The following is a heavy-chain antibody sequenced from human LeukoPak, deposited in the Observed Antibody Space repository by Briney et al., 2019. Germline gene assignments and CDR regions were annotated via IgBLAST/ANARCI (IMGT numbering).Heavy chain of an antibody. V-gene: IGHV3-48*03. D-gene: IGHD6-19*01. CDR3: ALLAVASDFDY. CDR1: GFPSSVYE. J-gene: IGHJ4*02. Sequence: PGGSLRLSCAVSGFPSSVYEMNWVRQAPGKGLEWVSNIASSGTTIYYADSVKGRFSISRDNAMSSLYLQMNSLRVEDTAVYYCALLAVASDFDYWGQGALVTVSS. CDR2: IASSGTTI.